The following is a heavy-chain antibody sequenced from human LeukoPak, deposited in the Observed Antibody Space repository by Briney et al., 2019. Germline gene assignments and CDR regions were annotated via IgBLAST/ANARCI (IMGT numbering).Heavy chain of an antibody. CDR3: AKYPTPVYCSGGSCYSDY. Sequence: GGSLRLSCAASGFTFSSYAMHWVRQAPGKGLEWVAVISYDGSNKYYADSVKGRFTISRDNSKNTLYLQMNSLRAEDTAVYYCAKYPTPVYCSGGSCYSDYWGQGTLVTVSS. CDR1: GFTFSSYA. V-gene: IGHV3-30-3*02. D-gene: IGHD2-15*01. CDR2: ISYDGSNK. J-gene: IGHJ4*02.